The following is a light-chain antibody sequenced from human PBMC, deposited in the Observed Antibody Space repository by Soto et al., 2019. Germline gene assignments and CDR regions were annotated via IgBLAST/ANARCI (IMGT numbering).Light chain of an antibody. V-gene: IGKV3-20*01. CDR2: GAS. Sequence: EIVLTQSPATLSLSPGDRATLSCRASQSVSSYLAWYQQKPGQAPRLLIYGASNRATGIPERFSGSGSGTDFTLTISRLEPQDSAMYYCQRYVISVTFGQGTRLEIK. J-gene: IGKJ5*01. CDR3: QRYVISVT. CDR1: QSVSSY.